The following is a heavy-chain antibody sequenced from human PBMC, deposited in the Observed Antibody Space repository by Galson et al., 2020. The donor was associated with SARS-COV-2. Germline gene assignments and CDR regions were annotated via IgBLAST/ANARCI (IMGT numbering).Heavy chain of an antibody. CDR2: ISGTGADT. V-gene: IGHV3-23*01. Sequence: GGSLRLSCVVSGLSFSNYAMSWVRQAPGKGLEWVAGISGTGADTYYADSVKGRFTISRDNSKNTLYLQMNSLRGEDTAVYYCASRDWYHTSGYYFYYFDFWGQGTLVAVSS. D-gene: IGHD3-22*01. CDR3: ASRDWYHTSGYYFYYFDF. J-gene: IGHJ4*02. CDR1: GLSFSNYA.